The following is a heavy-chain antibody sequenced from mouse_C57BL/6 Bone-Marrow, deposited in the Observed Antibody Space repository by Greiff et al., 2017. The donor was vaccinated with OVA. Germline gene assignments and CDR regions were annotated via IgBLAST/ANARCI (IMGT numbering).Heavy chain of an antibody. J-gene: IGHJ4*01. D-gene: IGHD1-1*01. CDR3: ARANYYGSSYDYYAMDY. CDR1: GYTFTSYG. CDR2: IYPRSGNT. Sequence: VQLQQSGAELARPGASVKLSCKASGYTFTSYGISWVKQRTGQGLEWIGEIYPRSGNTYYNEKFKGKATLTADKSSSTAYMQLSSLTSEDSAVYYCARANYYGSSYDYYAMDYWGQGTSVTVSS. V-gene: IGHV1-81*01.